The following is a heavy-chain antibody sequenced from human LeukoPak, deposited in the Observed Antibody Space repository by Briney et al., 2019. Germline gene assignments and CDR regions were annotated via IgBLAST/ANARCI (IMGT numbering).Heavy chain of an antibody. CDR2: IYYSGST. CDR3: ARHGRDMITFGPKGPYNWFDP. V-gene: IGHV4-39*01. Sequence: SETLSLTCTVSGYSISSSSYYWGWIRQPPGKGLEWIGSIYYSGSTYYNPSLKSRVAISVDTSKHQFSLRLSSVTAADTAVYYCARHGRDMITFGPKGPYNWFDPWGQGTLVTVSS. CDR1: GYSISSSSYY. J-gene: IGHJ5*02. D-gene: IGHD3-16*01.